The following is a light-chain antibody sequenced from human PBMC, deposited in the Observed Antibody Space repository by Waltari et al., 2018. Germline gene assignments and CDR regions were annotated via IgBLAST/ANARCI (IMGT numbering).Light chain of an antibody. Sequence: EIVLTQSPPTLSLSPGESATLSCRASQSVSSYLAWYQQKPGQAPRLLIYDASNRATGIPARFSGSGSGTDFTLTISSLEPEDFAIYYCQQRSNWLATFGQGTKVEIK. J-gene: IGKJ1*01. CDR3: QQRSNWLAT. CDR1: QSVSSY. CDR2: DAS. V-gene: IGKV3-11*01.